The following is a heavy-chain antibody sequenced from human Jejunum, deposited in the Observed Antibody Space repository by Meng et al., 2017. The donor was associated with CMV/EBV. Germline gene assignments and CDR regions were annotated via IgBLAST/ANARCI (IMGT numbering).Heavy chain of an antibody. CDR2: IKQDGSAT. J-gene: IGHJ4*02. Sequence: SCAVSGFTFSNFWMSWVRQSPGMGLEWVANIKQDGSATYSADSVKGRFTISRDNAKNSLYLQMDTLRADDTAVYYCVREDIVVFDYWGQGTLVTVSS. CDR1: GFTFSNFW. V-gene: IGHV3-7*01. CDR3: VREDIVVFDY. D-gene: IGHD2-15*01.